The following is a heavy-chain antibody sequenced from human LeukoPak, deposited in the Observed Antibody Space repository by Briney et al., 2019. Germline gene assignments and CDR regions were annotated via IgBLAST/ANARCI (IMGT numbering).Heavy chain of an antibody. J-gene: IGHJ4*02. D-gene: IGHD3-22*01. CDR2: IYYSGST. CDR3: ARLGRYYDSSGYYYGFDY. V-gene: IGHV4-39*01. Sequence: PSETLSLTCTVSGGCISSSSYYWGWIRQPPGKGLEWIGSIYYSGSTYYNPSLKSRVTISVDTSKNQFSLKLSSVTAADTAVYYCARLGRYYDSSGYYYGFDYWGQGTLVTVSS. CDR1: GGCISSSSYY.